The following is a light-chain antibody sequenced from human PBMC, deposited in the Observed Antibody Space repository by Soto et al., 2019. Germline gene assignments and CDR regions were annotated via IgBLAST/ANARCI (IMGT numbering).Light chain of an antibody. CDR2: DAS. CDR3: QQYNNWPPLT. V-gene: IGKV3-15*01. Sequence: MTQSPVTLSVSPGERATLSCRASQFIGSNLAWYQQKPAQPPRLLIYDASTRPTGIPARFSGSGSGTEFTLTISSLQSEDFAVYYCQQYNNWPPLTFGGGTKVDI. J-gene: IGKJ4*01. CDR1: QFIGSN.